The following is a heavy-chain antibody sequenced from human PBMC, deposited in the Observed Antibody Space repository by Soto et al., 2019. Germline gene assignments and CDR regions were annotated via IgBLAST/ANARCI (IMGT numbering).Heavy chain of an antibody. CDR1: GFTFNTYS. V-gene: IGHV3-48*01. CDR2: ISSASSTM. J-gene: IGHJ4*02. D-gene: IGHD3-10*01. CDR3: ARTEFGELRIGY. Sequence: VQLVESGGGLVQPGGSLRLSCAASGFTFNTYSMVWVRQAPGKGLEWVSYISSASSTMYYADSVKGRFTISRDNAKNSLYLQMNSLRAEDTAVYYCARTEFGELRIGYWGQGTPVTVSS.